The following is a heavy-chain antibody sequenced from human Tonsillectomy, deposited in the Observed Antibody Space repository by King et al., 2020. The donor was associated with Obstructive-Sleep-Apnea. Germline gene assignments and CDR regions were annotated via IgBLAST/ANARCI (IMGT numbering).Heavy chain of an antibody. CDR1: GFTFRSSA. J-gene: IGHJ3*02. Sequence: QLVQSGPEVKKPGTSVKVSCKASGFTFRSSAMQWVRQVRGQRLEWIGWIVVGSGNTNYAQKFQERVTITRDVSTSTAYMEISSLRSDDTAMFYCAACAYGEYKQCAFDIWGQGTVVTVSS. CDR2: IVVGSGNT. D-gene: IGHD4-17*01. V-gene: IGHV1-58*02. CDR3: AACAYGEYKQCAFDI.